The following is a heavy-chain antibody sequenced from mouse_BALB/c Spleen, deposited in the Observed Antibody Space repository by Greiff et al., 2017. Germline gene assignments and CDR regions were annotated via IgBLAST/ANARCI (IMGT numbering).Heavy chain of an antibody. CDR2: ISSGGSYT. CDR1: GFTFSSYT. J-gene: IGHJ2*01. CDR3: TRDHDYDYFDY. Sequence: EVHLVESGGGLVKPGGSLKLSCAASGFTFSSYTMSWVRQTPEKRLEWVATISSGGSYTYYPDSVKGRFTISRDNAKNTLYLQMSSLKSEDTAMYYCTRDHDYDYFDYWGQGTTLTVSS. D-gene: IGHD2-4*01. V-gene: IGHV5-6-4*01.